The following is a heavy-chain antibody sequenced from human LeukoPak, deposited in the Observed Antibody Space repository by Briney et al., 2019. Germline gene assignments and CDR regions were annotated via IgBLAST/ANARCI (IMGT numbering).Heavy chain of an antibody. D-gene: IGHD6-19*01. CDR1: GYTFSSYS. Sequence: GGSLRLSCAASGYTFSSYSMNWVRQAPGKGLEWVSSITTSSDPFYADSVKGRFTISRDNAKNSLYPQMNSLRVEDTALYYCARVRGGWYEDYWGQGTLVTVSS. CDR2: ITTSSDP. CDR3: ARVRGGWYEDY. V-gene: IGHV3-21*01. J-gene: IGHJ4*02.